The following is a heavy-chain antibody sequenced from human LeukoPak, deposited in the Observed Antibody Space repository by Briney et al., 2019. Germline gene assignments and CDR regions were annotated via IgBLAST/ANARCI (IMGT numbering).Heavy chain of an antibody. J-gene: IGHJ4*02. CDR3: ARVGLGGDSSSPFDY. Sequence: SETLSLTCTVSGGSISSYYWSWIRQPPGKGLEWIGYIYYSGSTNYNPSLKSRVTISVDTSKNQFSLKLSSVTAADTAVYYCARVGLGGDSSSPFDYWGQGTLVTVSS. V-gene: IGHV4-59*01. D-gene: IGHD6-13*01. CDR1: GGSISSYY. CDR2: IYYSGST.